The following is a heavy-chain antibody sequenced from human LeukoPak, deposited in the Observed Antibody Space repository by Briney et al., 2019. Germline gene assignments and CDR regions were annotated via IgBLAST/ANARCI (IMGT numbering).Heavy chain of an antibody. Sequence: SETLSLTCTVSGGSVDSYYLSWIRQPAGKTLEWIGRIYDGGSTNYNPSLKSRVTMSVDTSKNQISLKLKSVTAADTAVYYCARDRVGQQLVGRNYYYYYMDVWGKGTTVTISS. J-gene: IGHJ6*03. V-gene: IGHV4-4*07. CDR1: GGSVDSYY. CDR3: ARDRVGQQLVGRNYYYYYMDV. D-gene: IGHD6-13*01. CDR2: IYDGGST.